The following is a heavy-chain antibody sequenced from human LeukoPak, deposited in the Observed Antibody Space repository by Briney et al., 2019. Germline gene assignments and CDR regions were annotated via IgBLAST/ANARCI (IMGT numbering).Heavy chain of an antibody. J-gene: IGHJ5*02. CDR3: ARTYYDFWSGQGFDP. CDR2: IYYSGST. V-gene: IGHV4-59*01. Sequence: PSETLSLTCTVSGGSISSYYWSWIRQPPGKGLEWIGYIYYSGSTNYNPSLKSRVNISVDTSKNQFSLKLSSVTAADTAVYYCARTYYDFWSGQGFDPWGQGTLVTVSS. CDR1: GGSISSYY. D-gene: IGHD3-3*01.